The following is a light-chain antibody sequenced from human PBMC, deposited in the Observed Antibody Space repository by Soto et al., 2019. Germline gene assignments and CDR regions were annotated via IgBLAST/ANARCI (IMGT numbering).Light chain of an antibody. V-gene: IGLV2-23*01. J-gene: IGLJ1*01. Sequence: QSALSQPASVSGSPGQSITISCTGINSGVVNYEYVSWYQQFPDKAPKLIIYEGRERPSGVSDRFSGSKSDNAASLTISALQTEDEAEYFCLSYGKVFGTGTKVHRP. CDR3: LSYGKV. CDR2: EGR. CDR1: NSGVVNYEY.